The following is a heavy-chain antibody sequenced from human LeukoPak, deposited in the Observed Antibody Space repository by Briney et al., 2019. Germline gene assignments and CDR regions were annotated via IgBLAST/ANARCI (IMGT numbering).Heavy chain of an antibody. Sequence: SETLSLTCTVYGGPFNDYYWNWIRQPPGKGLEWIGEINLRGSTTYNPSLKSRVTISLDESKNQFSLKLSSVTAADTAVYYCARTLSLWGQGTLVTVSS. V-gene: IGHV4-34*01. CDR2: INLRGST. CDR3: ARTLSL. J-gene: IGHJ4*02. CDR1: GGPFNDYY. D-gene: IGHD3-16*02.